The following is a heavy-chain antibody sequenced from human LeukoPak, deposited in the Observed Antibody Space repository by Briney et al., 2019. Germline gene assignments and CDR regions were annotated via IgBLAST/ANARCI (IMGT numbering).Heavy chain of an antibody. J-gene: IGHJ3*02. CDR1: GGSISSYY. V-gene: IGHV4-59*08. CDR3: ASTSSRWSSAFDI. Sequence: SETLFLTCTVSGGSISSYYWSWIRQPPGKGLEWIGYIYYSGSTNYNPSLKSRVTISVDTSKNQFSLKLSSVTAADTAVYYCASTSSRWSSAFDIWGQGTMVTVSS. CDR2: IYYSGST. D-gene: IGHD2-8*02.